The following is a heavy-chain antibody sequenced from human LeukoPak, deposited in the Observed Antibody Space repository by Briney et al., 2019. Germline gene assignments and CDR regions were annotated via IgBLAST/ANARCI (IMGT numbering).Heavy chain of an antibody. CDR2: IYPGDSDT. Sequence: GESLKISCKGSGYSFTSYWIGWVRQMPGKGLEWMGIIYPGDSDTRYSPSFQGQVTISADKSISTAYLQWSSLKASDTAMYYCARAGPYSPSYYYYYMDVWGKGTTVTVSS. V-gene: IGHV5-51*01. CDR1: GYSFTSYW. CDR3: ARAGPYSPSYYYYYMDV. J-gene: IGHJ6*03. D-gene: IGHD4-11*01.